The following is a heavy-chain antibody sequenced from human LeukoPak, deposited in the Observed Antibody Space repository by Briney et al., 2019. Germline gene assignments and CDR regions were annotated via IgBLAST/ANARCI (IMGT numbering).Heavy chain of an antibody. V-gene: IGHV3-66*02. CDR2: IYSGGST. D-gene: IGHD3-10*01. J-gene: IGHJ6*03. Sequence: GSLRLSCAASGFTVSSNYMSWVRQAPGKGLEWVSVIYSGGSTYYADSVKGRFTISRDNSKNTLYLQMNSLRAEDTAVYYCARVNTMVRGVIKNYYYYYMDVWGKGTTVTVSS. CDR3: ARVNTMVRGVIKNYYYYYMDV. CDR1: GFTVSSNY.